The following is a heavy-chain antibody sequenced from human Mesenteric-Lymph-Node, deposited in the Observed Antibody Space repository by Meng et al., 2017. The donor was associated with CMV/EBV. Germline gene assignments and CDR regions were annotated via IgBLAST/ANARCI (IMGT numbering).Heavy chain of an antibody. CDR2: INPNSGGT. Sequence: YCKASGYTFTGYYMHWVRQAPGQGLEWMGRINPNSGGTNYAQKFQGRVTMTRDTSISTAYMELSRLRSDDTAVYYCAREYSSSPGYWGQGTLVTVSS. CDR3: AREYSSSPGY. V-gene: IGHV1-2*06. J-gene: IGHJ4*02. CDR1: GYTFTGYY. D-gene: IGHD6-13*01.